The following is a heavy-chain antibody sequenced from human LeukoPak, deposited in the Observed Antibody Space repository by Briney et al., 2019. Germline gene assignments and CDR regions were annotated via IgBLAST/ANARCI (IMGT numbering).Heavy chain of an antibody. CDR2: IYYSGST. J-gene: IGHJ2*01. CDR3: ARKSSGWYFDL. V-gene: IGHV4-59*08. Sequence: PSETLSLTCTVSGGSISSYYWSWSRQPPGKGLEWIGYIYYSGSTNYNPSLKSRVTISVDTSKNQFSLKLSSVTAADTAVYYCARKSSGWYFDLWGRGTLVTVSS. CDR1: GGSISSYY.